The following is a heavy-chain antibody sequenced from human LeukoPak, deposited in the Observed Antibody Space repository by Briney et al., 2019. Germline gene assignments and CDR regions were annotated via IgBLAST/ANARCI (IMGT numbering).Heavy chain of an antibody. V-gene: IGHV4-4*02. Sequence: PSGTLSLTCAVSGGSISSSNWWSWVRQPPVKGLEWIGEIYHSGSTNYNPSLKSRVTISVDKSKNQFSLKLSSVTAADTAVYYCASLHVDIVATIPYFDYWGQGTLVTVSS. J-gene: IGHJ4*02. CDR2: IYHSGST. D-gene: IGHD5-12*01. CDR3: ASLHVDIVATIPYFDY. CDR1: GGSISSSNW.